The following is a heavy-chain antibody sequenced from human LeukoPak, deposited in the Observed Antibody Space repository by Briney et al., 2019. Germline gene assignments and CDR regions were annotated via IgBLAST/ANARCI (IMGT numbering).Heavy chain of an antibody. D-gene: IGHD2-15*01. V-gene: IGHV3-48*04. CDR2: ISSSGTI. CDR3: AKDELDAVVVAATLPPAFDI. CDR1: GFRFSTSG. Sequence: GGSLRLSCVGSGFRFSTSGMHWVRQAPGKGLEWLSYISSSGTINYADSVKGRFTVSRDNAKNSLYLQLNSQRVEDTAVYYCAKDELDAVVVAATLPPAFDIWGQGTMVTVSS. J-gene: IGHJ3*02.